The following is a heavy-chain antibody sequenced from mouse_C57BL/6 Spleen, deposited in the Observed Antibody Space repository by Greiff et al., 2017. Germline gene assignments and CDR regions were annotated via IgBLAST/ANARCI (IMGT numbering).Heavy chain of an antibody. CDR3: ARELLRYFDY. V-gene: IGHV1-80*01. Sequence: VQLQESGAELVKPGASVKISCKASGYAFSSYWMNWVKQRPGKGLEWIGQIYPGDGDTNYNGKFKGKATLTADKSSSTAYMQLSSLTSEDAAVYFCARELLRYFDYWGQGTTLTVSS. CDR2: IYPGDGDT. D-gene: IGHD1-1*01. CDR1: GYAFSSYW. J-gene: IGHJ2*01.